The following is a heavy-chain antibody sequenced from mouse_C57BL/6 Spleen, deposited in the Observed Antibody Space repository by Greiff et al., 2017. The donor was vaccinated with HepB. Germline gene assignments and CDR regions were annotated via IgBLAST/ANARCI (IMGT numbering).Heavy chain of an antibody. CDR2: ISYDGSN. CDR1: GYSITSGYY. Sequence: DVQLQESGPGLVKPSQSLSLTCSVTGYSITSGYYWNWIRQFPGNKLEWMGYISYDGSNNYNPSLKNRISITRDTSKNQFFLKLNSVTTEDTATYYCAREGDYDYDGYAMDYWGQGTSVTVSS. CDR3: AREGDYDYDGYAMDY. D-gene: IGHD2-4*01. J-gene: IGHJ4*01. V-gene: IGHV3-6*01.